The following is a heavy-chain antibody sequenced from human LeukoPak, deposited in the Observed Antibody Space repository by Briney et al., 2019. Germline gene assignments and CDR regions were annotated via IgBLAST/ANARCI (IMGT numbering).Heavy chain of an antibody. J-gene: IGHJ4*02. D-gene: IGHD5-18*01. CDR1: GGSISSGGYY. CDR2: IYYSGST. Sequence: PSETLSLTCTVSGGSISSGGYYWSWIRQHPGKGLEWIGYIYYSGSTYYNPSLKSRVTISVDTSKNQFSLKLSSVTAADTAVYYCATYSYGYYFDYWGQGTLVTVSS. V-gene: IGHV4-31*03. CDR3: ATYSYGYYFDY.